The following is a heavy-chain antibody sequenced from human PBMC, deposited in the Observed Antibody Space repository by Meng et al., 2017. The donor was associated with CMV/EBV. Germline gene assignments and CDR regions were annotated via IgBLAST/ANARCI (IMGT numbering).Heavy chain of an antibody. J-gene: IGHJ5*02. CDR1: GGSVSSGSYY. V-gene: IGHV4-61*01. Sequence: GSLRLSCTVSGGSVSSGSYYWSWIRQHPGKGLEWIGYIYYSGSTNYNPSLKSRVTISVDTSKNQFSLKLSSVTAADTAVYYCARGRLGYGGNSEDWFDPWGQGTLVTVSS. CDR3: ARGRLGYGGNSEDWFDP. CDR2: IYYSGST. D-gene: IGHD4-23*01.